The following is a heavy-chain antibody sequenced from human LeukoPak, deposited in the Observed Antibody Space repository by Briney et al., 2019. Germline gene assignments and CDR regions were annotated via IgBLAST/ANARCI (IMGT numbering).Heavy chain of an antibody. CDR3: GGSSGYYLVNNWFDP. J-gene: IGHJ5*02. Sequence: GGSLRLSCAASGFTFSSYAMHWVRQAPGKGLEWVAVMSYDGSNKYYADSVKGRFTVSRDNSKNTVYLQMNSLRAEDTAVYYCGGSSGYYLVNNWFDPWGQGTLVTVSS. V-gene: IGHV3-30*04. CDR1: GFTFSSYA. CDR2: MSYDGSNK. D-gene: IGHD3-22*01.